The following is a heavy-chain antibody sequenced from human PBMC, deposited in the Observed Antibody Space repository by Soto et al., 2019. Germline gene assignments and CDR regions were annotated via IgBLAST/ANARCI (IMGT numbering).Heavy chain of an antibody. CDR3: AKDCRRLAVAGSAFDS. CDR2: ISGSGGRS. J-gene: IGHJ4*02. V-gene: IGHV3-23*01. D-gene: IGHD6-19*01. CDR1: GFTVISYA. Sequence: PGGCLGLACVASGFTVISYAIAWVRQDPGKGLEWVSSISGSGGRSSYADSVRGRFTIYRDNVNSILSLDMSDLSAEDTAVYYCAKDCRRLAVAGSAFDSWGQGTLVTVSS.